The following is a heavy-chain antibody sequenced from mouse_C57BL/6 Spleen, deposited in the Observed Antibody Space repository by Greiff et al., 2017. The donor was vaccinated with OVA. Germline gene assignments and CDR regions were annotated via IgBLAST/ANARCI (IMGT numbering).Heavy chain of an antibody. CDR2: ISSGGSYT. D-gene: IGHD1-1*01. CDR1: GFTFSSYG. V-gene: IGHV5-6*01. CDR3: ARLTVVGEGCDY. Sequence: EVQLVESGGDLVKPGGSLKLSCAASGFTFSSYGMSWVRQTPDKRLEWVATISSGGSYTYYPDSVKGRFTISRDNAKNTLYLQMSSLKSEDTAMYYCARLTVVGEGCDYWGQGTTLTVSS. J-gene: IGHJ2*01.